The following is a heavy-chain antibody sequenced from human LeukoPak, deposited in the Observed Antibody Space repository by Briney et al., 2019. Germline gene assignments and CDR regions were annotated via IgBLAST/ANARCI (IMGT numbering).Heavy chain of an antibody. Sequence: TLSLTCSVSRDSVSRSSYYWGWIRQPPGKGLEWLALIYWDDDKRYSPSLKSRLTITKDTSKNQVVLTMTNMDPVDTATYYCAHRYYDYVWGSYRPDAFDIWGQGTMVTVSS. V-gene: IGHV2-5*02. CDR1: RDSVSRSSYY. J-gene: IGHJ3*02. CDR2: IYWDDDK. CDR3: AHRYYDYVWGSYRPDAFDI. D-gene: IGHD3-16*02.